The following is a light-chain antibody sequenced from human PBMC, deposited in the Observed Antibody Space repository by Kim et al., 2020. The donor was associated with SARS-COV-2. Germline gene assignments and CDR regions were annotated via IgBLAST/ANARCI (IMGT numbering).Light chain of an antibody. Sequence: SVGDRVTITCRASQSISSYLNWYQPTPGKAPKLLIYAASSLQSGVPSRFSGSGSGTDFTLTISSLQPEDFAPYYCQQSYSTPLTFGGGTKVDIK. CDR2: AAS. CDR3: QQSYSTPLT. CDR1: QSISSY. J-gene: IGKJ4*01. V-gene: IGKV1-39*01.